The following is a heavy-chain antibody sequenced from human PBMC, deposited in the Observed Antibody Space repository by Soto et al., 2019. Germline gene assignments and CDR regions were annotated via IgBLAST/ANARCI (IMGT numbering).Heavy chain of an antibody. D-gene: IGHD6-13*01. V-gene: IGHV3-15*01. CDR3: TTSGGGTAANYYYYGMDV. CDR2: IKSKTDGGTT. J-gene: IGHJ6*02. CDR1: GFTFSNAW. Sequence: EVQLVESGGGLVKPGGSLRLSCAASGFTFSNAWMSWVRQAPGTGLEWVGRIKSKTDGGTTDYAAPVKGRFTISRDDSKNTLYLQMNSLKTEDTAVYYCTTSGGGTAANYYYYGMDVWGQGTTVTVSS.